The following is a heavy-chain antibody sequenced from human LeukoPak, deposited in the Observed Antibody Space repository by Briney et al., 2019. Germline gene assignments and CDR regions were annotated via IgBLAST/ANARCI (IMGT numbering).Heavy chain of an antibody. D-gene: IGHD2-15*01. J-gene: IGHJ4*02. CDR2: IRYDGSNK. V-gene: IGHV3-30*02. Sequence: GGSPRLSCAASGFTFSSYGMHWVRRAPGKGLEWVAFIRYDGSNKYYADSVKGRFTISRDNSKNTLYLQMNSLRAEDTAVYYCAKDVVGASGFDYWGQGTLVTVSS. CDR3: AKDVVGASGFDY. CDR1: GFTFSSYG.